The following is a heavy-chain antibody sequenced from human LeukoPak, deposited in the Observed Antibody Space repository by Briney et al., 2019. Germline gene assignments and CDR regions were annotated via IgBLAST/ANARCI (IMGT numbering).Heavy chain of an antibody. Sequence: ASVKVSCKATSRISWVRQAPGQGLEWMGWIGTYGGDTYYAQKFQGRITVTTDTSTSTVYMELRNLRSDDTAGYYCARDLWNFYDDSGDNRDCDSWGQATLVTVSS. V-gene: IGHV1-18*01. CDR3: ARDLWNFYDDSGDNRDCDS. CDR2: IGTYGGDT. D-gene: IGHD3-22*01. CDR1: TSR. J-gene: IGHJ5*01.